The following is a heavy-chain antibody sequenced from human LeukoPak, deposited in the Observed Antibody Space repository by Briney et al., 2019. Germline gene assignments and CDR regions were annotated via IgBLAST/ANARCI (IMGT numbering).Heavy chain of an antibody. Sequence: SETLSLTCTVSGGYISSSSNYWGWVRQPPGKGLEWIGSIYYSGSTYYNPSLKSRVTISVDTSKNQFSLKLSSVAAADTAVYYCARVYCSDDNCYSFDYWGQGTLVTVSS. CDR1: GGYISSSSNY. CDR3: ARVYCSDDNCYSFDY. D-gene: IGHD2-15*01. V-gene: IGHV4-39*01. CDR2: IYYSGST. J-gene: IGHJ4*02.